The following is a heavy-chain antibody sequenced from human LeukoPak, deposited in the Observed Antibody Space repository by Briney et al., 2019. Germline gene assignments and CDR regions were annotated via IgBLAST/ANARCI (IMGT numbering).Heavy chain of an antibody. Sequence: SETLSLTCTVSGDSISNYYWSWIRQPPGKGLEWIGYIYYSGNTNYNPSLKSRVTISVDTSKNQFSLRLNSVTAADTAVYYCARYRNEALFAFDIWGQGTMVTVSS. CDR3: ARYRNEALFAFDI. J-gene: IGHJ3*02. D-gene: IGHD1-14*01. CDR2: IYYSGNT. V-gene: IGHV4-59*01. CDR1: GDSISNYY.